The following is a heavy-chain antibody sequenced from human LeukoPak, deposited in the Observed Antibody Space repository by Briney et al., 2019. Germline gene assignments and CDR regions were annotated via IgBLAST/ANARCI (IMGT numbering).Heavy chain of an antibody. D-gene: IGHD3-10*01. V-gene: IGHV4-59*01. J-gene: IGHJ4*02. CDR3: ARRRNYYGSGSLEFDY. CDR2: IFCSGGT. CDR1: GGSISSYY. Sequence: SETLSLTCTVSGGSISSYYWSWVRQPPGKGLEWIGSIFCSGGTNYNPSLKSRVTISVDTSQNQFSLKLSSVTAADTAVYYCARRRNYYGSGSLEFDYWGQGTLVTVSS.